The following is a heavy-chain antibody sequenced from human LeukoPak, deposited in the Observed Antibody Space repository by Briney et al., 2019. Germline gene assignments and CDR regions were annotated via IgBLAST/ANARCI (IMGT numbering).Heavy chain of an antibody. Sequence: GASVKFSCKNSGSTFSTYAINWVRQAPGQGLEWMGGIIPILGTSNYAQRFQGRVTIIADESSGTAYMTLSSLRSEDTAIYYCATTRDYYGNSGYTLLQDWGQGTLVTVSS. D-gene: IGHD3-22*01. J-gene: IGHJ1*01. CDR3: ATTRDYYGNSGYTLLQD. CDR1: GSTFSTYA. CDR2: IIPILGTS. V-gene: IGHV1-69*13.